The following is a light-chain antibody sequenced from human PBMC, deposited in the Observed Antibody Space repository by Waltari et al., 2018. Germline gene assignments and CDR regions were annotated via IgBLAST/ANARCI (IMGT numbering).Light chain of an antibody. Sequence: SYVLTQAPSVSVSPGQSARITCGGSNIGSKSVHWHQQKPGQAPVLVLYDDTDRPPGIPERLSGSNSGNTATRIISRVEAGDEADYYCQVWDSSSDHVVFGGGTKLTVL. CDR3: QVWDSSSDHVV. CDR2: DDT. J-gene: IGLJ2*01. CDR1: NIGSKS. V-gene: IGLV3-21*02.